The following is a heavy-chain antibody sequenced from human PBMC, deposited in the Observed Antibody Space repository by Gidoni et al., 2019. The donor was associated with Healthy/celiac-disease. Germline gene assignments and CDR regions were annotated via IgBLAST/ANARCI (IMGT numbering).Heavy chain of an antibody. CDR3: ARDRGDYDSSGYYFGAFDI. CDR1: GGSISRGGYS. D-gene: IGHD3-22*01. V-gene: IGHV4-30-2*01. J-gene: IGHJ3*02. Sequence: QLQLQESGSGLVKPSQTLSLPCAVSGGSISRGGYSWSWIRQPPGKGLEWIGYIYHSGSTYYNPSLKSRVTISVDRSKNQFSLKLSSVTAADTAVYYCARDRGDYDSSGYYFGAFDIWGQGTMVTVFS. CDR2: IYHSGST.